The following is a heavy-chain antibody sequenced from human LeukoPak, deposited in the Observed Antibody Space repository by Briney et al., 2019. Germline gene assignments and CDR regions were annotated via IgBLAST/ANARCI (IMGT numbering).Heavy chain of an antibody. CDR2: IYYSGST. D-gene: IGHD3-9*01. CDR3: ARGPEWYDILTGYYGSVDN. CDR1: GGSISSSSYY. V-gene: IGHV4-39*07. J-gene: IGHJ4*02. Sequence: PSETLSLTCTVSGGSISSSSYYWGWIRQPPGKGLEWIGSIYYSGSTYYNPSLKSRVTISVDTSKNQFSLKLSSVTAADTAVYYCARGPEWYDILTGYYGSVDNWGQGTLVAVSS.